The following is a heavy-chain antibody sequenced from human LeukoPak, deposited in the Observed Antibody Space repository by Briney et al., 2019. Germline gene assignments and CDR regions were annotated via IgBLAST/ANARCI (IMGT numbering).Heavy chain of an antibody. V-gene: IGHV4-59*08. CDR3: ARTNYYGSGSYYPDL. CDR1: RASMRTYY. CDR2: IYHSGST. D-gene: IGHD3-10*01. Sequence: PSETLSLTCTFSRASMRTYYWSWIRQPPGKGLEWIGFIYHSGSTDYNPSLKSRGTISVDTSKNQFSLKLSSVTAADPAVYYCARTNYYGSGSYYPDLWGQGTLVTVSS. J-gene: IGHJ5*02.